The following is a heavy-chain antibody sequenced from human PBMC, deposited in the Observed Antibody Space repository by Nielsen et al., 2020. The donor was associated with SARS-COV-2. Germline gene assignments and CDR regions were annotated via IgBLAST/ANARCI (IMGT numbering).Heavy chain of an antibody. CDR2: IYYSGST. Sequence: SETLSLTCIVSGGSISSYYWSWIRQPPGKGLEWIGYIYYSGSTNYNPSLKSRVTISVDTSMNQFSLKLSSVTAADTAVYYCARRALGYCGGGSCYSAFDYWGQGTLVTVSS. CDR1: GGSISSYY. CDR3: ARRALGYCGGGSCYSAFDY. D-gene: IGHD2-15*01. V-gene: IGHV4-59*08. J-gene: IGHJ4*02.